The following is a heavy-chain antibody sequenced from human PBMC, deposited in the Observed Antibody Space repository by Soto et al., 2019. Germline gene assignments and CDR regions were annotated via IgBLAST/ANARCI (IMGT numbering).Heavy chain of an antibody. J-gene: IGHJ6*02. CDR3: ARGLEDYYYYYGMDV. CDR2: IYYSGST. CDR1: GGSISSDY. Sequence: SETLSLTCTVSGGSISSDYWSWIRQPPGRGLEWIGNIYYSGSTNYNPSLKSRVSISLDTSKNQFSLKLSSVTAADTAVYYCARGLEDYYYYYGMDVWGQGTTVTVSS. V-gene: IGHV4-59*12.